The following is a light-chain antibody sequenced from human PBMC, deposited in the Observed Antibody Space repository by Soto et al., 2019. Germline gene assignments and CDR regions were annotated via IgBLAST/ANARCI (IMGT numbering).Light chain of an antibody. Sequence: DIVMTQSPLSLPVTPGEPASISCRSSQSLLHSNGYNYLDWYLQRPGQSPQLLIYLGSNRASGVPDRFSGSGSGTDFTLKISRVEAEDVGVYYRMQALQPPTFGQGTKVDIK. CDR3: MQALQPPT. CDR1: QSLLHSNGYNY. CDR2: LGS. J-gene: IGKJ1*01. V-gene: IGKV2-28*01.